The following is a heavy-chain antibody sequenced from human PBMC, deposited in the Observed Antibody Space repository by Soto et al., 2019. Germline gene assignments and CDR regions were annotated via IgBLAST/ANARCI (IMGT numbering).Heavy chain of an antibody. Sequence: SQTLSLTCAISGDSVSSNSAAWNGIRQSPSRGLEWLGRTYYRSKWYNDYAVSVKSRITINPDTSKNQFSLQPNSVTPEDTAVYYCARWGSSTSSPSYYGMDVWGQGTTVTVSS. CDR2: TYYRSKWYN. CDR3: ARWGSSTSSPSYYGMDV. V-gene: IGHV6-1*01. D-gene: IGHD2-2*01. CDR1: GDSVSSNSAA. J-gene: IGHJ6*02.